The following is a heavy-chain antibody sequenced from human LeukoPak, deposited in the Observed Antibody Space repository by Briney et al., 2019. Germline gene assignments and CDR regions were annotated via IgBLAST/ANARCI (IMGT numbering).Heavy chain of an antibody. V-gene: IGHV4-39*01. CDR3: ARRERYSSGWSFDY. CDR1: GGSISSSSYY. J-gene: IGHJ4*02. D-gene: IGHD6-19*01. Sequence: SETLSLTCTVSGGSISSSSYYWGWIRQPPGKGLEWIGSIYYSGSTYYNPSLKSRVTISVDTSKNQFSLKLSSVTAADTAVYYWARRERYSSGWSFDYWGQGTLVTVSS. CDR2: IYYSGST.